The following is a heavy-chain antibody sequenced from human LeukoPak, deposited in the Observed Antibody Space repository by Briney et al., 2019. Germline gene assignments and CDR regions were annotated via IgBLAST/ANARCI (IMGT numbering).Heavy chain of an antibody. J-gene: IGHJ4*02. Sequence: SRRSLRLSCAASGFTFSSYGMHWVGQAPGKGLEWVAVIWYDGSNKYYADSVKGRFTISRDNYKNTLYLQMNSLRAEDTAVYYCARGENDFDYWGQGTLVPVSS. CDR1: GFTFSSYG. CDR2: IWYDGSNK. D-gene: IGHD2/OR15-2a*01. CDR3: ARGENDFDY. V-gene: IGHV3-33*01.